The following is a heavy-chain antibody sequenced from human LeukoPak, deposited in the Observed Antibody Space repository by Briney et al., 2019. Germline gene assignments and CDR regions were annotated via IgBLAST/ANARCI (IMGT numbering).Heavy chain of an antibody. J-gene: IGHJ4*02. CDR3: ARVGSDFWSGYHQEAYYFDY. V-gene: IGHV3-74*01. Sequence: GGSLRLSCAASGFTFRSYWMHWVRQPSGKGPVWVSHIHSDGSSTRYADSVKGRFTISRDNSKNTLYLQMNSLRAGDTAVYYCARVGSDFWSGYHQEAYYFDYWGQGTLVTVSS. CDR2: IHSDGSST. D-gene: IGHD3-3*01. CDR1: GFTFRSYW.